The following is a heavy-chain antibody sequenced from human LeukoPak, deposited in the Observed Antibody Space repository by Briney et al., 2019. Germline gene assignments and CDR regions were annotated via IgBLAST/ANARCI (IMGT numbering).Heavy chain of an antibody. J-gene: IGHJ4*02. CDR2: ISYDGSNK. V-gene: IGHV3-30*18. CDR1: GFTFSSYG. CDR3: AKSVGWLLNY. D-gene: IGHD5-12*01. Sequence: PGGSLRLSCAASGFTFSSYGMHWVRQAPGKGLEWVAVISYDGSNKYYADSVKGRFTIARDNSKNTLYLQMNSRRAEDTAVYYCAKSVGWLLNYWGQGTLVTVSS.